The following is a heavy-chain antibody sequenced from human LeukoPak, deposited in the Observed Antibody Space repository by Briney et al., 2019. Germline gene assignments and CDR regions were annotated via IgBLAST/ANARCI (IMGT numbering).Heavy chain of an antibody. CDR2: IIPIFGTA. CDR1: GGTFISYA. V-gene: IGHV1-69*05. Sequence: ASVKVSCKASGGTFISYAISWVRQAPGQGLEWMGRIIPIFGTANYAQKFQGRVTITTDESTSTAYMELSSLRSEDTAVYYCARDSSSSGYSYWGQGTLVTVSS. D-gene: IGHD3-22*01. J-gene: IGHJ4*02. CDR3: ARDSSSSGYSY.